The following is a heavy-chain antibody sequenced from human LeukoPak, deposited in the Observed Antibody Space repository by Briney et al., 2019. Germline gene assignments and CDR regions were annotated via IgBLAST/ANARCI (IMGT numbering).Heavy chain of an antibody. V-gene: IGHV3-11*04. J-gene: IGHJ4*02. CDR3: ARELYCGSTSCPFDY. CDR1: GFTFSNAW. D-gene: IGHD2-2*01. CDR2: ISSSGSTI. Sequence: PGGSLRLSCAASGFTFSNAWMSWVRQAPGKGLEWVSYISSSGSTIYYADSVKGRFTISRGNAKNSLYLQMNGLRAEDTAVYYCARELYCGSTSCPFDYWGQGTLVTVSS.